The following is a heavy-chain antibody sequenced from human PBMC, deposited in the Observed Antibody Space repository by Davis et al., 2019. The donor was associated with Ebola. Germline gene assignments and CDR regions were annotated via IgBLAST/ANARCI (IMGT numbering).Heavy chain of an antibody. Sequence: MPGGSLRLSCTVSGGSVSSGSYYWSWIRQRPGKGLEWIGYMYYSGSTNYNPSLKSRVTISVDTSKNQFSLKLSSVTAADTDVYYCARIAAAGPYYFDYWGQGTLVTVSS. CDR1: GGSVSSGSYY. D-gene: IGHD6-13*01. J-gene: IGHJ4*02. V-gene: IGHV4-61*01. CDR3: ARIAAAGPYYFDY. CDR2: MYYSGST.